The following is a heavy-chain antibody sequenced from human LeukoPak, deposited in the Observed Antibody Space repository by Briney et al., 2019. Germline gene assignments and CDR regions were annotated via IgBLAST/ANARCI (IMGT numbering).Heavy chain of an antibody. CDR1: GYTFTSYY. V-gene: IGHV1-46*03. Sequence: ASVKVSCKASGYTFTSYYMHWVRQAPGQGLEWMGIINPSGGSTSYAQKFQGRVTMTRDTSTSTVYMEPSSLRSEDTAVYYCARAPPIFGVVINAFDIWGQGTMVTVSS. J-gene: IGHJ3*02. D-gene: IGHD3-3*01. CDR2: INPSGGST. CDR3: ARAPPIFGVVINAFDI.